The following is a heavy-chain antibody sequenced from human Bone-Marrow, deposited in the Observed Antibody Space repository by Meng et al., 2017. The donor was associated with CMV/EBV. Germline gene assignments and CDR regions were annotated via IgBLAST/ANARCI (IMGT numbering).Heavy chain of an antibody. V-gene: IGHV1-46*01. CDR3: ARSGYNTYSSSSTNFVY. CDR1: GYTFTSYY. Sequence: ASVKVSCKASGYTFTSYYMHWVRQAPGQGLEWMGIINPSGGSTSYAQKFQGRVTMTRDTSTSTVYMELSSLRSEDTAVYYCARSGYNTYSSSSTNFVYWGQGTLVTVSS. J-gene: IGHJ4*02. CDR2: INPSGGST. D-gene: IGHD6-6*01.